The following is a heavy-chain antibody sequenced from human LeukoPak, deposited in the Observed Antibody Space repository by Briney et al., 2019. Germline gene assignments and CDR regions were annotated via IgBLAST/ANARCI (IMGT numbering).Heavy chain of an antibody. CDR3: ARDYGSYDSLVLEY. J-gene: IGHJ4*02. CDR2: IYTSGST. Sequence: PSETLSLTCTVSGNSISSGDYYWNWIRQPAGKGLEWIGRIYTSGSTSYNPSLKSRVTISIDTSKNQFSLKLSSVTAADTAVYYCARDYGSYDSLVLEYWGQGNLLTVSS. CDR1: GNSISSGDYY. D-gene: IGHD1-26*01. V-gene: IGHV4-61*02.